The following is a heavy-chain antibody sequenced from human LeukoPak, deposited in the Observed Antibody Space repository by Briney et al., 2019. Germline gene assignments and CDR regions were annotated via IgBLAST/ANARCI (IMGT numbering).Heavy chain of an antibody. V-gene: IGHV4-61*09. CDR2: IYTSGST. J-gene: IGHJ4*02. Sequence: SETLSLTCTVSGSSISSGSFYWGWIRQPAGKGLEWIGHIYTSGSTSYSPSLQSRVTISVDTSKHQFSLKVTSVTAADTAVYYCARAGGSVGWYGTIDSWGQGTLVTVSS. D-gene: IGHD6-19*01. CDR1: GSSISSGSFY. CDR3: ARAGGSVGWYGTIDS.